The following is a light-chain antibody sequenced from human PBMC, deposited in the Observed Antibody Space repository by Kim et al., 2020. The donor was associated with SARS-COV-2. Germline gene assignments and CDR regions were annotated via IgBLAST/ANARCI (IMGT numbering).Light chain of an antibody. Sequence: QSALTQPASVSGSPGQSITISCTGTNSDIGGYNYVSWYQHHPGKAPKLLIYDVTKRPSGVSNRFSGSKSGSTVSLTISGLQAEDEADYYCSSYTSSKTWLFGGGTQLTVL. J-gene: IGLJ3*02. CDR3: SSYTSSKTWL. CDR2: DVT. V-gene: IGLV2-14*03. CDR1: NSDIGGYNY.